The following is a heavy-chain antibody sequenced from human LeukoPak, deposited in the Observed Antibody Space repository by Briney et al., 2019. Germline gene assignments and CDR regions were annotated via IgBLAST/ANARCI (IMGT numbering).Heavy chain of an antibody. V-gene: IGHV3-7*01. CDR1: GFTFSNYW. CDR2: IKEDGGEM. D-gene: IGHD5-24*01. Sequence: GGSLRLSCAASGFTFSNYWMSWVRQAPGKGLEWVANIKEDGGEMYYVGSVKGRFTMSRDNAKNSLYLQMNSLSAEDTAVYYCARDLVVEMPTAAEDYWGQGTLVTVSS. J-gene: IGHJ4*02. CDR3: ARDLVVEMPTAAEDY.